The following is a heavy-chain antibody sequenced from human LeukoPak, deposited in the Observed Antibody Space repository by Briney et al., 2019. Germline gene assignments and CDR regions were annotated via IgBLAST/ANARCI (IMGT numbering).Heavy chain of an antibody. CDR1: GGSFSGYY. CDR3: ARGSQRGYSLSDAFDI. Sequence: SETLSLTCAVYGGSFSGYYWSWIRQPPGKGLEWIGEINHSGITNYNPSLKSRVTIAVDTHKKQFSLKLSSVTAADTAVYYCARGSQRGYSLSDAFDIWDQGTMVTVSS. V-gene: IGHV4-34*01. D-gene: IGHD5-18*01. J-gene: IGHJ3*02. CDR2: INHSGIT.